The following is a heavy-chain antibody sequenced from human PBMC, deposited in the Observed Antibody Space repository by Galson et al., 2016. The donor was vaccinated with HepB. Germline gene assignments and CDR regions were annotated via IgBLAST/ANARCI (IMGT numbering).Heavy chain of an antibody. CDR2: IYWDDDK. CDR3: VHKNERLLYYFDY. D-gene: IGHD1-26*01. V-gene: IGHV2-5*02. Sequence: PALVKPTQTLTLTCTFSGFSLTTSGVGVGWIRQSPGKGLEWLAVIYWDDDKRYSPSVKTRLTITKDTSNNQVVLTMTIMDPVDTGTYYCVHKNERLLYYFDYWGQGTLVTVSS. J-gene: IGHJ4*02. CDR1: GFSLTTSGVG.